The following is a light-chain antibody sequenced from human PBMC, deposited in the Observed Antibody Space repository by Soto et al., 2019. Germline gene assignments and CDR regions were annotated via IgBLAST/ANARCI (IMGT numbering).Light chain of an antibody. J-gene: IGKJ2*01. CDR2: AAS. Sequence: DIQMTQSPSSLSASVGDRVTITCRASQSISSYLNWYQQKPGKAPKLLIYAASSLQSGVPSRFSGSGSGTDFTLTISSLQPEDFATYYCQQSYTGGGHTFGQGTKLEIK. V-gene: IGKV1-39*01. CDR3: QQSYTGGGHT. CDR1: QSISSY.